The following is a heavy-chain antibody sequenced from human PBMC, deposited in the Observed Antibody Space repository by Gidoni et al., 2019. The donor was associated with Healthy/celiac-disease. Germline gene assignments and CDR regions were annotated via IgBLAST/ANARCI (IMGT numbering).Heavy chain of an antibody. CDR3: AKWDRGVRDFDY. D-gene: IGHD3-10*01. V-gene: IGHV3-23*01. Sequence: EVQLLESGGGLVQPGGSLRLSCAASGFPFSSYAMSWVRQAPGKGLEWVSAISGSGGSTYYADSVKGRFTISRDNSKNTLYLQMNSLRAEDTAVYYCAKWDRGVRDFDYWGQGTLVTVSS. CDR1: GFPFSSYA. CDR2: ISGSGGST. J-gene: IGHJ4*02.